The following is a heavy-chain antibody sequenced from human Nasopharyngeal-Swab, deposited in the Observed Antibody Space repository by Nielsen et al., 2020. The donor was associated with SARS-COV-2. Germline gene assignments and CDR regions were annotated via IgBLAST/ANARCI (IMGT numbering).Heavy chain of an antibody. Sequence: GESLKISCAASGFTFSDYYMSWIRQAPGKGLEWVSIISGSGDTTYYADSVNDRFTISRDNSKNTLYLQMNSLRVEDTTLYYCAKAPYLRGLDVWGQGTTVTVSS. D-gene: IGHD2-21*01. J-gene: IGHJ6*02. CDR2: ISGSGDTT. V-gene: IGHV3-23*01. CDR3: AKAPYLRGLDV. CDR1: GFTFSDYY.